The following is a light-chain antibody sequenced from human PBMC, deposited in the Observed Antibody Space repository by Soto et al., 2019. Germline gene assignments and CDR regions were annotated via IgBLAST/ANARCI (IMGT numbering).Light chain of an antibody. Sequence: SVSGAPGQRVTISCTGSSSNIGAGYDVHWFQQLPGKAPKVLINGDSNRPSGVPDRFSGSKSGTSASLAIPGLQAEDEAEYYCQSYDSSLSGYVFGTGTKVTVL. V-gene: IGLV1-40*01. CDR2: GDS. CDR3: QSYDSSLSGYV. J-gene: IGLJ1*01. CDR1: SSNIGAGYD.